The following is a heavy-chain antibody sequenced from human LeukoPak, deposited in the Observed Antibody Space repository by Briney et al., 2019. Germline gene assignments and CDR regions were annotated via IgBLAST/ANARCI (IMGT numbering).Heavy chain of an antibody. CDR3: ARVTAVAGLDY. J-gene: IGHJ4*02. V-gene: IGHV3-21*01. D-gene: IGHD6-19*01. CDR1: GFTFSSYS. Sequence: PGGSLRLSCAASGFTFSSYSMNWVRQAPGKGLEWVSSISSSSSYIYYADSVKGRFTISRDNAKDSLSLQMNSLRAEDTAVYYCARVTAVAGLDYWGQGTLVTVSS. CDR2: ISSSSSYI.